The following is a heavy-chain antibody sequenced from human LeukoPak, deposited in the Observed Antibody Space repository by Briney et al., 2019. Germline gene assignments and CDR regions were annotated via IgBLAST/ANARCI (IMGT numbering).Heavy chain of an antibody. CDR1: GYTFTSYG. D-gene: IGHD2-15*01. V-gene: IGHV1-18*01. J-gene: IGHJ5*02. Sequence: AASVKVSCKASGYTFTSYGISWVRQAPGQGLEWMGWISAYNGNTNYAQKLQGRVTMTTYTSTSTAYMELRSLRSDDTAVYYCARDYWSGGSCYTNWFDPWGQGTLVTVSS. CDR3: ARDYWSGGSCYTNWFDP. CDR2: ISAYNGNT.